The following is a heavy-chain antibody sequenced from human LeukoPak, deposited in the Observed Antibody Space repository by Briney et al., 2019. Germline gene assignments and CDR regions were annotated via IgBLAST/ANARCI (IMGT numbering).Heavy chain of an antibody. CDR1: GGSISSSSYY. D-gene: IGHD1-26*01. Sequence: SETLSLTCTVSGGSISSSSYYWGWIRQPPGKGLEWIGSFYSSGSAYYNPSLKSRVTISVDTSNNQFSLKLSSVTAAETAVYYCARRLRSGNYGGEGYWGQGTLVTVSS. J-gene: IGHJ4*02. CDR2: FYSSGSA. V-gene: IGHV4-39*01. CDR3: ARRLRSGNYGGEGY.